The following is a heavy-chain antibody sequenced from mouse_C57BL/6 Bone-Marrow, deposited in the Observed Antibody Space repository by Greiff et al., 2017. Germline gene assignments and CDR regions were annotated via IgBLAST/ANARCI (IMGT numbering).Heavy chain of an antibody. J-gene: IGHJ4*01. CDR2: IVPANGHT. V-gene: IGHV14-3*01. CDR1: GFNIKNTY. D-gene: IGHD1-1*01. Sequence: VQLQQSVAELVRPGASVKLSCTASGFNIKNTYMHWVKQRPEQGLEWIGRIVPANGHTKYAPKFQGKDTITADTSSNTAYLQLSSLTSEDTAIYYCARGYYGSSYPYYAMDYWGQGTSVTVSS. CDR3: ARGYYGSSYPYYAMDY.